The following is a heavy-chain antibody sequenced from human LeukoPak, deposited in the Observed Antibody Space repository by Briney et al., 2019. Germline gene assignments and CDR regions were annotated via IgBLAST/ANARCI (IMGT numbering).Heavy chain of an antibody. V-gene: IGHV3-48*04. CDR2: ISSSSSTI. Sequence: GGSLRLSCAASGFTFSSYSMNWVRQAPGKGLEWVSYISSSSSTIYYADSVKGRFTISRDNSKNSLYLQMNSLRTEDTALYYCAKDIGGRWLHTGGMDVWGQGTTVTVSS. D-gene: IGHD5-24*01. J-gene: IGHJ6*02. CDR1: GFTFSSYS. CDR3: AKDIGGRWLHTGGMDV.